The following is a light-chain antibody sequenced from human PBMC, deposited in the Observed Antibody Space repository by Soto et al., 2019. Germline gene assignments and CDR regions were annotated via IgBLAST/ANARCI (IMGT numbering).Light chain of an antibody. J-gene: IGKJ4*01. Sequence: EIVLTQSPATLSLSPGERVTLSCGASQSVRNNFLAWYQQTPGLAPRLLIFDASKRAAGIPDRFSGSGSGTDFTLTISRLEPEDFAVYYCHQFDNSPTFGGGTKVEIK. CDR2: DAS. V-gene: IGKV3D-20*01. CDR1: QSVRNNF. CDR3: HQFDNSPT.